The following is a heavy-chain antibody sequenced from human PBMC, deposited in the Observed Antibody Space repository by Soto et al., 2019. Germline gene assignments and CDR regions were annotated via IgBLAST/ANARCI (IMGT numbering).Heavy chain of an antibody. Sequence: EVEVLESGGGLQQPGGSLRLSCVASGFTFNAHAMTWVRQGPGVGLEWTSSISGDGKSTYYAGSVKGRFTFSRDNSKNTLTLEMNSLRVEHTATYYCLKDCTGNKCPGVDVWGQGTRVTVCS. CDR1: GFTFNAHA. CDR2: ISGDGKST. CDR3: LKDCTGNKCPGVDV. D-gene: IGHD1-1*01. V-gene: IGHV3-23*01. J-gene: IGHJ6*02.